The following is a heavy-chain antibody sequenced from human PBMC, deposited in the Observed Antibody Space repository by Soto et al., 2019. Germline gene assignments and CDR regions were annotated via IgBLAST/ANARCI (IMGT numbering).Heavy chain of an antibody. J-gene: IGHJ3*02. CDR2: ISWNSGSI. CDR3: AKDFLRGSSGDDAFDI. CDR1: GFTFDDYA. V-gene: IGHV3-9*01. D-gene: IGHD6-19*01. Sequence: EVQLVESGGGLVQPGRSLRLSCAASGFTFDDYAMHWVRQAPGKGLEWVSGISWNSGSICYADSVKGRFTISRDNAKNSLYLQMNSLRAEDTALYYCAKDFLRGSSGDDAFDIWGQGTMVTVSS.